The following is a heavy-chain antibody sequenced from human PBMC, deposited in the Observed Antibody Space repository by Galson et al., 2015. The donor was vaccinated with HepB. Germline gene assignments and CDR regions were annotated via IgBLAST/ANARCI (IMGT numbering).Heavy chain of an antibody. D-gene: IGHD6-13*01. CDR3: ATGYSSSWYYFDY. J-gene: IGHJ4*02. V-gene: IGHV1-24*01. Sequence: SVKVSCKVSGYTLTELSMHWVRQAPGKGLEWMGGFDPEDGETIYAQKFQGRVTMTEDTSTDTAYMELSSLRSEDTAVYYCATGYSSSWYYFDYWGQGTLVTVSS. CDR2: FDPEDGET. CDR1: GYTLTELS.